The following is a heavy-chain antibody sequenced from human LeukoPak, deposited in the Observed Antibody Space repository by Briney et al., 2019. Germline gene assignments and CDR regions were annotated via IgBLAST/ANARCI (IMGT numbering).Heavy chain of an antibody. J-gene: IGHJ5*02. CDR2: IYYSGST. CDR1: GGSISSYY. Sequence: SETLTLTCTVSGGSISSYYWSWIRQPPGKGLEWIGYIYYSGSTNYNPSLKSRVTISVDTSKNQFSLKLSSVTAADTAVYYCARANDYGVHPWFDPWGQGTLVTVSS. CDR3: ARANDYGVHPWFDP. V-gene: IGHV4-59*01. D-gene: IGHD4-17*01.